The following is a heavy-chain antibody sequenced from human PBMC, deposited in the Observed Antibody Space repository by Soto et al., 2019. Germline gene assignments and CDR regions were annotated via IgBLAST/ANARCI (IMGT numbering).Heavy chain of an antibody. CDR3: ARGSGYYYWDDY. CDR2: INADNGNT. D-gene: IGHD3-22*01. Sequence: GASVKPSCTASGYTYTSNGISCVRQAPGQRLEWMGWINADNGNTKYSQKFQGRVTITRDTSASIAYMELSSLRSEDTAVYYCARGSGYYYWDDYWGQGTLVTVSS. J-gene: IGHJ4*02. V-gene: IGHV1-3*01. CDR1: GYTYTSNG.